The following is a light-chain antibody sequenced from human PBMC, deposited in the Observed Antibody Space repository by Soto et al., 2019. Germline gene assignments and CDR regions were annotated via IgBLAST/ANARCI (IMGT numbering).Light chain of an antibody. V-gene: IGLV2-14*01. CDR1: SSDVGSYNY. Sequence: QSALTQPASVSGSPGQSITISCTGTSSDVGSYNYVSWYQQHPGKAPKLMIYDVSNRPSGVSNRFSGSKSGNTASLTISVLQAEDEADYYCSSYTSSSTPLFGGGTKLTVL. CDR2: DVS. CDR3: SSYTSSSTPL. J-gene: IGLJ2*01.